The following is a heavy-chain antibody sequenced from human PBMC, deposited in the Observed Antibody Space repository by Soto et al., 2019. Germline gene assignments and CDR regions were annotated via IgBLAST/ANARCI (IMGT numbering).Heavy chain of an antibody. J-gene: IGHJ4*02. CDR3: ARAHSSGWTNDY. CDR2: ISSSGTTI. V-gene: IGHV3-11*01. Sequence: GGSLRLSCAASGFTFSDYYLSWIRQAPGKGLEWVSYISSSGTTIYYADSVKGRFTISRDNAKNSLYLQMSSLRAEDTAVYYCARAHSSGWTNDYWGQGTLVTVSS. CDR1: GFTFSDYY. D-gene: IGHD6-19*01.